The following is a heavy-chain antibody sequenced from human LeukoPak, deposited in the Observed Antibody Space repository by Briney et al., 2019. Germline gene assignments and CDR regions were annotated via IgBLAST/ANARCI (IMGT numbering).Heavy chain of an antibody. J-gene: IGHJ6*03. CDR1: GGSISSGDYY. D-gene: IGHD3-10*01. Sequence: PSETLSLTCTVSGGSISSGDYYWSWIRQPPGKGLEWIGYIYYSGSTYYNPSLKSRVTISVDTSKNQFSLKLSSVTAADTAVYYCARDLWFGTNMDVWGKGTTVTVSS. CDR3: ARDLWFGTNMDV. CDR2: IYYSGST. V-gene: IGHV4-30-4*08.